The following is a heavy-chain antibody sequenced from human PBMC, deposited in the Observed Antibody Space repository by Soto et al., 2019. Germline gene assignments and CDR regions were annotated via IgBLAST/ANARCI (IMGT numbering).Heavy chain of an antibody. J-gene: IGHJ6*02. Sequence: SSSSSTIYYADSVKGRFTISRDNAKNSLYLQMNSLRDEDTAVYYCGAAPPSFYYYGMDVWGQGTTVTVSS. D-gene: IGHD2-15*01. CDR3: GAAPPSFYYYGMDV. V-gene: IGHV3-48*02. CDR2: SSSSSTI.